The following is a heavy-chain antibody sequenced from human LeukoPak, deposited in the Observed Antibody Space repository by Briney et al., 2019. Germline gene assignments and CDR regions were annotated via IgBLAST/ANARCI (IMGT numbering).Heavy chain of an antibody. CDR2: ISYDGSNK. CDR3: AREVSGSSYFDY. J-gene: IGHJ4*02. D-gene: IGHD1-26*01. Sequence: GGSLRLSCAASGFTFSNYGMHWVRQAPGKGLEWVAVISYDGSNKYYGDSVKGRFTISRDNSKNMVYMQMNSLRAEDTAVYYCAREVSGSSYFDYWGQGTLVTVSS. CDR1: GFTFSNYG. V-gene: IGHV3-30*03.